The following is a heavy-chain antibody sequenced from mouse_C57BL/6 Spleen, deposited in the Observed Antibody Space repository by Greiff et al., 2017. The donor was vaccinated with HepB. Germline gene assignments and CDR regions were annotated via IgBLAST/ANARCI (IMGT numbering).Heavy chain of an antibody. CDR3: AGSGAYLFAY. CDR1: GYTFTSYT. CDR2: INPSSGYT. Sequence: VQLQQSGADLERPGASVKMSCKASGYTFTSYTMHWVKQRPGQGLDWIGYINPSSGYTKYNQKFKDKATLTADKSSSTAYMQLSSLTSEDSAVYCCAGSGAYLFAYWGQGSLVTVAA. J-gene: IGHJ3*01. D-gene: IGHD5-5*01. V-gene: IGHV1-4*01.